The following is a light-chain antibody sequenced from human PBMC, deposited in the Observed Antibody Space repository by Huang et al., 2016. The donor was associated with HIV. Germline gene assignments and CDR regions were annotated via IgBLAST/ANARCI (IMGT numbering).Light chain of an antibody. J-gene: IGKJ1*01. CDR3: QKYNSAPWT. Sequence: DIQMTQSPSSLSASVGDRVTITCRASQGISNYVAWYQQKPGKVPKLLIYAASTLQSGVPSRFSGSGSGTDCTLTISSLQPEDVATYYCQKYNSAPWTFGQGTKVEIK. V-gene: IGKV1-27*01. CDR1: QGISNY. CDR2: AAS.